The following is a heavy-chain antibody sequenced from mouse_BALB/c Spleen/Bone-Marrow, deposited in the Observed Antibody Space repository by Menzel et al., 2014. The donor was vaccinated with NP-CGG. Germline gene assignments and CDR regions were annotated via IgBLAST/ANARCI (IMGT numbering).Heavy chain of an antibody. J-gene: IGHJ4*01. CDR3: ASRGDYSYAMDY. V-gene: IGHV1-80*01. Sequence: VKLVESGAELVRPGSSVKISCKASGYAFGNYWMNWVKQRPGQGLEWIGQIYPGDTDIHYNGEFKGKATLTADKSSSTAYMQLSSLTSEDSAVYFCASRGDYSYAMDYWGQGTSVTVSS. CDR2: IYPGDTDI. D-gene: IGHD1-1*01. CDR1: GYAFGNYW.